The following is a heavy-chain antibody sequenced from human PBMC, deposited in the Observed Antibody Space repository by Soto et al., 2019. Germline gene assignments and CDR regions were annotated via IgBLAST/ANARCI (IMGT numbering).Heavy chain of an antibody. Sequence: EASVKVSCKASGYTFTSYYMHWVRQAPGQGLEWMGIINPSGGSTSYAQKFQGRVTMTRDTSTSTVYMELSSLRSEDTAVYYCARDRGDVVVPPALFLATRKKSSCDPCGQRTLVTFS. D-gene: IGHD2-2*01. CDR1: GYTFTSYY. V-gene: IGHV1-46*01. CDR2: INPSGGST. J-gene: IGHJ5*02. CDR3: ARDRGDVVVPPALFLATRKKSSCDP.